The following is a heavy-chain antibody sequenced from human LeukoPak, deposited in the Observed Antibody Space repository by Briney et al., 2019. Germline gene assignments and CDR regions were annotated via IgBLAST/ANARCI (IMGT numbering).Heavy chain of an antibody. CDR1: GGTFSSYA. V-gene: IGHV1-69*04. J-gene: IGHJ5*02. Sequence: SVKVSCKASGGTFSSYAISWVRQAPGQGLEWMGRIIPTFGIANYAQKFQGRVTITADKSTSTAYMELSSLRSEDTAVYYCAMLAAVGDYLNEWFDPWGQGTLVTVSS. CDR3: AMLAAVGDYLNEWFDP. D-gene: IGHD4-17*01. CDR2: IIPTFGIA.